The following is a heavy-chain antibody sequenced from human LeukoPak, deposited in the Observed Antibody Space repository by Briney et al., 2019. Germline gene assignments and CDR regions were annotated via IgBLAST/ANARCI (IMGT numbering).Heavy chain of an antibody. V-gene: IGHV3-21*01. Sequence: PGRSLRLSCAASGFTFSSYSLHWVRQAPGKGLEWVSSISSSSSYIYYADSVKGRFTISRDNAKNSLYLQMNSLRAEDTAVYYCARDRGGSYSAIDYWGQGTLVTVSS. J-gene: IGHJ4*02. CDR1: GFTFSSYS. D-gene: IGHD1-26*01. CDR2: ISSSSSYI. CDR3: ARDRGGSYSAIDY.